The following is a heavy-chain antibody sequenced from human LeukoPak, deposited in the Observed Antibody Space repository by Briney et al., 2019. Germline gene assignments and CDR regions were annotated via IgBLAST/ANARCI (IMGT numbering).Heavy chain of an antibody. J-gene: IGHJ6*02. CDR2: INPSGGST. V-gene: IGHV1-46*01. CDR3: AAAGYCSSTSCYRTNYYYYGMDV. Sequence: ASVTVSCKASGYTFTSYYMHWVRQAPGQGLEWMGIINPSGGSTSYAQKFQGRVTMTRDTSTSTVYMELSSLRSEDTAVYYCAAAGYCSSTSCYRTNYYYYGMDVWGQGTTVTVSS. CDR1: GYTFTSYY. D-gene: IGHD2-2*02.